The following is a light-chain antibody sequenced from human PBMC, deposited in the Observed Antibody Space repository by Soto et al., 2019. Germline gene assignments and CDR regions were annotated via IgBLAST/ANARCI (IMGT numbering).Light chain of an antibody. CDR2: KVS. V-gene: IGKV2-30*01. J-gene: IGKJ3*01. CDR3: LQYTHWPFT. CDR1: QSRVYSDGVTY. Sequence: DVVMTPSPLSLHVTLGQPASISCRSSQSRVYSDGVTYLNWVHQRPGQSPRSLIYKVSNRVSGVPDRFRGSGSGTYFTLKISRVEAEDVGVYFCLQYTHWPFTFGPGTRVDIK.